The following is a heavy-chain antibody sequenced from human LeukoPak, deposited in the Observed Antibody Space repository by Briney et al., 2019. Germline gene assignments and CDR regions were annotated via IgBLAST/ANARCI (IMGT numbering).Heavy chain of an antibody. CDR1: GYSFTSYW. CDR2: IYPGDSDT. V-gene: IGHV5-51*01. Sequence: GESLKISCKGSGYSFTSYWMGWVRQIPGKGLEWMGIIYPGDSDTRYSPSFQGQVAISVDKSISTAYLQWSSLKASDTAIYYCARQTTDSSPFVYWGQGTLVTVSS. J-gene: IGHJ4*02. D-gene: IGHD1-1*01. CDR3: ARQTTDSSPFVY.